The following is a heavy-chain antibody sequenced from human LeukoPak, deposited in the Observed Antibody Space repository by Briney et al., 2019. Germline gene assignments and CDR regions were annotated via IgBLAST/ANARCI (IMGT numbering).Heavy chain of an antibody. J-gene: IGHJ3*02. V-gene: IGHV3-20*04. CDR1: GFTFDDYG. CDR3: ARDYDILTGYSSGAFDI. CDR2: INWNGGST. D-gene: IGHD3-9*01. Sequence: GGSLRLSCAASGFTFDDYGMSWVRQAPGKGLEWVSGINWNGGSTGYADSVKGRFTISRDNAKNSLYLQMNSLRAEDTALYYCARDYDILTGYSSGAFDIWGQGTMVTVSS.